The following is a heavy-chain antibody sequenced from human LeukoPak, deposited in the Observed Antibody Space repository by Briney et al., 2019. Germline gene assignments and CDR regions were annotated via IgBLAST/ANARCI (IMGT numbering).Heavy chain of an antibody. D-gene: IGHD2-2*01. Sequence: GRSLRLSCAASGFTFSSYGMHWVRQAPGKGLEWVALISYDGSNEYYEDSVRGRFTISRDNSKFTLYMQMNSLRAEDTAVYYCARVRAGYCTSTSCYTGMDVWGQGTTVTVSS. CDR3: ARVRAGYCTSTSCYTGMDV. J-gene: IGHJ6*02. CDR2: ISYDGSNE. V-gene: IGHV3-30*03. CDR1: GFTFSSYG.